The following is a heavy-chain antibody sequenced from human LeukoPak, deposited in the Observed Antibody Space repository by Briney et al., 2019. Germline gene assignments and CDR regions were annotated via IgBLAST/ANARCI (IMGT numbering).Heavy chain of an antibody. V-gene: IGHV3-74*01. J-gene: IGHJ4*02. CDR1: GFTFSTYW. Sequence: GGSLRLSCAASGFTFSTYWMHWVRQSPGKGLVWVSRINPDGTTTSYADSVKGRFTISRDNAKDTVYLQMNSLRAEDTAVYYCARVSIGWYSFDYWGQGTLVTVSS. CDR3: ARVSIGWYSFDY. D-gene: IGHD6-19*01. CDR2: INPDGTTT.